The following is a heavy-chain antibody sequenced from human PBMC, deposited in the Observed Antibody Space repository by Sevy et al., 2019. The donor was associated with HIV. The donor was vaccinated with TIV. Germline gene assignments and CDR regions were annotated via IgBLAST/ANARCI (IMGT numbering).Heavy chain of an antibody. J-gene: IGHJ4*02. CDR1: GFTFSSYA. Sequence: GGSLRLSCAASGFTFSSYAMHWVRQAPGKGLEWVAVISYDGSNKYYADSVNGRFTISRDNSKNTLYLQMNSLRAEDTAVDYCARGALQCRYFDWSGGYWGQGTLVTVSS. V-gene: IGHV3-30-3*01. CDR3: ARGALQCRYFDWSGGY. D-gene: IGHD3-9*01. CDR2: ISYDGSNK.